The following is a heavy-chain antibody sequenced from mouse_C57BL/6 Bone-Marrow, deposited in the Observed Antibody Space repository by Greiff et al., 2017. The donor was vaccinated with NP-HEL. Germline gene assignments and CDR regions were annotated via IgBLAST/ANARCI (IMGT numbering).Heavy chain of an antibody. Sequence: EVKLVESGGGLVKPGGSLKLSCAASGFTFSSYAMSWVRQTPEKRLEWVATISDGGSYTYYPDNVKGRFTISRDNAKNNLYLQMSQLKSEDTAMYYCARGNYAYWGQGTLVTVSA. V-gene: IGHV5-4*03. CDR2: ISDGGSYT. CDR3: ARGNYAY. CDR1: GFTFSSYA. J-gene: IGHJ3*01. D-gene: IGHD1-3*01.